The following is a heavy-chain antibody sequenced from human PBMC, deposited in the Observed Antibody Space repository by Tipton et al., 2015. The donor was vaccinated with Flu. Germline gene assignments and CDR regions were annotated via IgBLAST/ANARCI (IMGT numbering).Heavy chain of an antibody. CDR1: GFTFSSYG. V-gene: IGHV3-30*18. Sequence: QVQLVQSGGGVVQPGRSLRLSCAASGFTFSSYGMHWVRQAPGKGLEWVAVISYDGSNKYYADSVKGRFTISRDNSKNTLYLQMNSLRAEDTAVYYCAKELGWHGDYGFFDYWGQGTLVTVSA. D-gene: IGHD4-17*01. CDR2: ISYDGSNK. CDR3: AKELGWHGDYGFFDY. J-gene: IGHJ4*02.